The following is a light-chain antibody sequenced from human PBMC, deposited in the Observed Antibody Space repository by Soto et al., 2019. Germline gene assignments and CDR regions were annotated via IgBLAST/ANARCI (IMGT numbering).Light chain of an antibody. V-gene: IGLV3-21*02. CDR3: QVWDTGNDHVV. J-gene: IGLJ2*01. Sequence: SYELTQPPSVSVAPGQRARITCGGDNIKSKSVHWYQQRPGQAPVLVVHDDSDRPSGIPERFSGSNSENTATLIITRVEAVDEADYYCQVWDTGNDHVVFGGGTKVTVL. CDR2: DDS. CDR1: NIKSKS.